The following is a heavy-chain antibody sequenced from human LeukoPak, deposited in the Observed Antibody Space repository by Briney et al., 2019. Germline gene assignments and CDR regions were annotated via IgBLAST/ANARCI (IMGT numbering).Heavy chain of an antibody. CDR3: GSDPNGDYVGALGY. J-gene: IGHJ4*01. D-gene: IGHD2-8*01. V-gene: IGHV3-23*01. Sequence: GGSLRLSCEASGVTFSSFALAWVRQTPGKGLEWVSAVTGRGVGTHYADSVKGRFTISRDNSKNTMYLQMNSLRAEDTAMYFCGSDPNGDYVGALGYWGRGTLVTVSS. CDR1: GVTFSSFA. CDR2: VTGRGVGT.